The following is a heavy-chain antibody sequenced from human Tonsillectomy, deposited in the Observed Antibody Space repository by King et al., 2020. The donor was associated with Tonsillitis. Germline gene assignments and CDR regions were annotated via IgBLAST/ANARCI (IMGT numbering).Heavy chain of an antibody. CDR2: INHSGST. D-gene: IGHD3-10*01. Sequence: QVQLQQWGAGLLKPSETLSLTCAVYGGSFSGYYWSWIRQPPGKGLEWIGEINHSGSTNYNPSLKSRVTVSVDTSKNQFSLKLSSVTAADTAVYYFARGPIVRGALVISDAFDIWGQGTMVTVSS. J-gene: IGHJ3*02. V-gene: IGHV4-34*01. CDR3: ARGPIVRGALVISDAFDI. CDR1: GGSFSGYY.